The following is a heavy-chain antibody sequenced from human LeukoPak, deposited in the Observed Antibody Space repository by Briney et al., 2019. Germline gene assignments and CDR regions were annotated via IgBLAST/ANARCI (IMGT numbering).Heavy chain of an antibody. CDR1: GVSISSSNSY. Sequence: SETLSLTCTVSGVSISSSNSYWGWIRQPPGKGLEWIGSIYYSGNTYYNASLKSRVTISVDTSKNQFSLKPSSVTAADTAVYYCASGAARAHYYYYMDVWGKGTTVTVSS. V-gene: IGHV4-39*07. J-gene: IGHJ6*03. CDR3: ASGAARAHYYYYMDV. CDR2: IYYSGNT. D-gene: IGHD3-16*01.